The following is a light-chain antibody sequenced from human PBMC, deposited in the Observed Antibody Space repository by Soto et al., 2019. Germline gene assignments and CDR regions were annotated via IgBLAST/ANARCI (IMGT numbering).Light chain of an antibody. CDR1: SSNIGSNT. V-gene: IGLV1-44*01. CDR3: AAWDDSLNGYV. CDR2: SNN. Sequence: QSVLTQPPSASGTPGQRVTSSCSGSSSNIGSNTVNWYQQLPGTAPKLLIYSNNQRPSGVPDRFSGSKSGTSDSLAISGLQSEDEADYYCAAWDDSLNGYVFGTGTKLTVL. J-gene: IGLJ1*01.